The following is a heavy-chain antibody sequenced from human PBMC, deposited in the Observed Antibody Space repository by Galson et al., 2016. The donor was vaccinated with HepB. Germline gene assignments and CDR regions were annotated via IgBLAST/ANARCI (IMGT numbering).Heavy chain of an antibody. CDR2: IYQTGTA. V-gene: IGHV4-4*02. CDR1: GGSISNNYW. Sequence: SETLSLTCAVSGGSISNNYWWSWVRQSPGKGLEWIGEIYQTGTANYNPSFTSRATISEDTSKTQNTLRLGSVTAGDTAVYYCTRGTLGTTATMAFDYWGQGTLVSVSS. D-gene: IGHD1-26*01. CDR3: TRGTLGTTATMAFDY. J-gene: IGHJ4*02.